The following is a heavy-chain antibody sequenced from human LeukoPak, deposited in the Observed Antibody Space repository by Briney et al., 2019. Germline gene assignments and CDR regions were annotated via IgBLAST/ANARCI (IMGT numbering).Heavy chain of an antibody. D-gene: IGHD2/OR15-2a*01. J-gene: IGHJ4*02. CDR1: GTYW. V-gene: IGHV3-74*01. CDR2: INSDGSWT. Sequence: GGSLRLSCAASGTYWMHWVRQAPGKGLVWVSHINSDGSWTGYADSVKGRFTISKDNAKNAVSLQMNNLRAEDTAVYYCVTFYETYWGRGTLVTVSS. CDR3: VTFYETY.